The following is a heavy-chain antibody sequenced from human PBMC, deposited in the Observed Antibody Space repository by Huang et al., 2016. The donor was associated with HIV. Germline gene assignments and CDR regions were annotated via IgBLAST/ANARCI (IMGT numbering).Heavy chain of an antibody. D-gene: IGHD3-3*01. Sequence: QVQLQESGPGLVKPSETLSLICSDSGDSVSSYYWNWIRQPAGKGLEWIGRIFTSSNTNYNPALKSRVTMSVDTSKNQLSLKLTAVTAADTATYYCARVGKFYYETSWDYFDYWGQGTLVTVSS. CDR2: IFTSSNT. CDR1: GDSVSSYY. V-gene: IGHV4-4*07. CDR3: ARVGKFYYETSWDYFDY. J-gene: IGHJ4*02.